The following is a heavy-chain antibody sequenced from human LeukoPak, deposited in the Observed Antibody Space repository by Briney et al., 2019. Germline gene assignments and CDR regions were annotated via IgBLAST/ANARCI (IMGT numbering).Heavy chain of an antibody. D-gene: IGHD2-2*01. J-gene: IGHJ4*02. CDR2: INASNGNT. V-gene: IGHV1-3*03. CDR1: GYTFTSYA. Sequence: ASVKVSCKASGYTFTSYAMHWVRQAPGQRLEWMGWINASNGNTKYSQEFQGRVTITRDTSASTAYMELSSLRSEDMAVYYCARESGGYCSSTSCYGPFDYWGQGTLVTVSS. CDR3: ARESGGYCSSTSCYGPFDY.